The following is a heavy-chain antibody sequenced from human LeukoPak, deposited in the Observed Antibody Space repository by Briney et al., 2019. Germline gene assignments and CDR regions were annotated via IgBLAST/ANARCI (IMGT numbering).Heavy chain of an antibody. V-gene: IGHV4-31*03. D-gene: IGHD4-11*01. CDR2: IYHSGST. CDR1: GGSISSGGYY. J-gene: IGHJ5*02. CDR3: ARDHMTTVTT. Sequence: SETLSLTCTVSGGSISSGGYYWSWIRQHPGKGLEWIGYIYHSGSTYYNPSLKSRVTISVDRSKNQFSLKLSSVTAADTAVYYCARDHMTTVTTWGQGALVTVSS.